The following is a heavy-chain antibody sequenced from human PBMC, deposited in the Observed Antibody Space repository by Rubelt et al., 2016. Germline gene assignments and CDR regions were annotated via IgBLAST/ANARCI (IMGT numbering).Heavy chain of an antibody. V-gene: IGHV1-69*01. D-gene: IGHD1-26*01. CDR2: IIPIFGTA. CDR3: ARGSGSYTFDY. J-gene: IGHJ4*02. Sequence: QVQLVQSGAEVKKPGSSVKVSCKASGGTFSSYAISWVRQAPGQGLEWMGGIIPIFGTANYAKKFQGRVTIPADEPSSTAYMELSSLGSEDTAVCYCARGSGSYTFDYWGQGTLVTVSS. CDR1: GGTFSSYA.